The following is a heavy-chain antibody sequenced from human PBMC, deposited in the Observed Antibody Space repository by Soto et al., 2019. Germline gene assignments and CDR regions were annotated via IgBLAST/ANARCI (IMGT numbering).Heavy chain of an antibody. V-gene: IGHV4-30-2*01. CDR3: PRVPDY. CDR1: GGSISSGGYS. D-gene: IGHD2-2*01. Sequence: SETLSLTCAVSGGSISSGGYSWSWIRQPPGKGLEWIGYMYHSGSTYYNPSLKSRVTISIDRSKNQFPLKLSSVTAADTAVYYCPRVPDYWGQGTLVTVST. CDR2: MYHSGST. J-gene: IGHJ4*02.